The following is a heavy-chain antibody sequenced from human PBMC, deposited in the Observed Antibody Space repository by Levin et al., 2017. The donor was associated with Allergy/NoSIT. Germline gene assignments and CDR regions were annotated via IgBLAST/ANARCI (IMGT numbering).Heavy chain of an antibody. CDR3: ASVHRDASNGFLYNGFRH. D-gene: IGHD5-24*01. Sequence: SETLSLTCTVSGGSISTSNYYWGWIRQPPGKGLEWIGSLYYTGSTFYNPSLKSRVTVSLDTFENQFSLRLNSVTAADTAIYYCASVHRDASNGFLYNGFRHWGRGILVTVSS. CDR1: GGSISTSNYY. CDR2: LYYTGST. V-gene: IGHV4-39*07. J-gene: IGHJ4*02.